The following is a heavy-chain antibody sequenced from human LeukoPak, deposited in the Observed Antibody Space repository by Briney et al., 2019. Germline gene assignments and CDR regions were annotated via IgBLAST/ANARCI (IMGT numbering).Heavy chain of an antibody. D-gene: IGHD3-16*01. Sequence: GGSLRLSCAASGFTFSSYSMNWVRQAPGKGLEWVSSISSSSSYIYYADSVKGRFTISRDNAKNSLYLQMNSLRAEDTAVYYCARGGQRENWFDPWGQGTLVTVSS. CDR2: ISSSSSYI. CDR1: GFTFSSYS. V-gene: IGHV3-21*01. J-gene: IGHJ5*02. CDR3: ARGGQRENWFDP.